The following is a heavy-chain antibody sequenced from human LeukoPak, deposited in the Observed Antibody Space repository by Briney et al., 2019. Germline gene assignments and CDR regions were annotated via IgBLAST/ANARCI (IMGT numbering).Heavy chain of an antibody. Sequence: PSETLSLTCTVSGGSISNNSYYWGWIRQPPGKGLEWIGTIYYSGSTYYTPSLKSRVTISVDTSKNQFSLKLSSVTAADTAVYYCARGGVYDILTAHLDYWGQGTLITVSS. CDR1: GGSISNNSYY. CDR3: ARGGVYDILTAHLDY. CDR2: IYYSGST. V-gene: IGHV4-39*07. J-gene: IGHJ4*02. D-gene: IGHD3-9*01.